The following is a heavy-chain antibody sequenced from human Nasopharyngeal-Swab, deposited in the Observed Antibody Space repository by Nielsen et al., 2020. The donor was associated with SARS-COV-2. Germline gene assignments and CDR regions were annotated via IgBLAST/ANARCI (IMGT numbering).Heavy chain of an antibody. CDR3: ARTAPSLCCRGGSCYGLEGYFQH. CDR1: GYTFTSYA. J-gene: IGHJ1*01. Sequence: ASVKVSCKASGYTFTSYAMHWVRQSPCQRLEWLGWINAGNGNTKYSQKFQGRVTMTRDTSASTAYMELSSLRSEDTAVYYCARTAPSLCCRGGSCYGLEGYFQHWCQGNVVTVSS. V-gene: IGHV1-3*01. CDR2: INAGNGNT. D-gene: IGHD2-15*01.